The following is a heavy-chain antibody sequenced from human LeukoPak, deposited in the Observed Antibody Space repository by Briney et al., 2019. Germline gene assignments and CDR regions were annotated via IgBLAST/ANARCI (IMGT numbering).Heavy chain of an antibody. D-gene: IGHD4-17*01. Sequence: SETLSLTCAVYGGSFSNYYWSWIRQPPGKGLEWIGYIYYSGSTNYNPSLKSRVTISVDTSKNQFSLKLSSVTAADTAVYYCARADYGDYRAFDIWGQGTMVTVSS. J-gene: IGHJ3*02. CDR3: ARADYGDYRAFDI. V-gene: IGHV4-59*01. CDR2: IYYSGST. CDR1: GGSFSNYY.